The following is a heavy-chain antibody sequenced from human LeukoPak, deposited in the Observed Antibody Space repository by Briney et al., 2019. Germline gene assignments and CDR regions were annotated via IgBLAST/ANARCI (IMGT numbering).Heavy chain of an antibody. CDR3: ARERTGVGDSVYGMDV. CDR1: GGSISSGSYY. J-gene: IGHJ6*02. CDR2: IYTSGST. V-gene: IGHV4-61*02. Sequence: SQTLSLTCTVSGGSISSGSYYWSWIRQPAGKGLEWIGRIYTSGSTNYNPSLKSRVTISVDTSKNQFSLKLSSVTAADTAVYYCARERTGVGDSVYGMDVWGQGTTVTVSS. D-gene: IGHD3/OR15-3a*01.